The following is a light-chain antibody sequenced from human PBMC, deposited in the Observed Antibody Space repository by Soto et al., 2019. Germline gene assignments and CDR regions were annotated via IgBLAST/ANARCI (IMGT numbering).Light chain of an antibody. CDR1: QSVLYTSNNKNY. V-gene: IGKV4-1*01. J-gene: IGKJ2*01. CDR3: EEYYSSPYT. Sequence: DIVMTQSPDSLAVSLGERATINCKSSQSVLYTSNNKNYLAWYQQKPGQPPKLLIYWASARDSGVPDRFSGSGVGADLTSSVSRPAAGELGFYYCEEYYSSPYTVGQGTKLEIQ. CDR2: WAS.